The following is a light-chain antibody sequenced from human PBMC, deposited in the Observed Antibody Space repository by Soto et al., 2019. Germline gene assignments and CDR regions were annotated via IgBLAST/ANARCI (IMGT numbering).Light chain of an antibody. CDR3: QQYDSSPLT. CDR1: QSVSSSF. V-gene: IGKV3-20*01. CDR2: GAS. J-gene: IGKJ4*01. Sequence: EIVLTQSPGTLSLSPGERATLSCRASQSVSSSFLAWYQQKPGQAPRLLIYGASSRATGIPDRFSGSGSGTDFTLTISRLETEDGAVYYCQQYDSSPLTFGGGTKVEIK.